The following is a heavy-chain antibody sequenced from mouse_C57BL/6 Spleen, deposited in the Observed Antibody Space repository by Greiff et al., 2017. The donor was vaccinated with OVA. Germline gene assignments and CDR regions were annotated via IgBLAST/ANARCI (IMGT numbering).Heavy chain of an antibody. CDR2: ISSGSSTI. CDR1: GFTFSDYG. V-gene: IGHV5-17*01. J-gene: IGHJ2*01. Sequence: EVKLVESGGGLVKPGGSLKLSCAASGFTFSDYGMHWVRQAPEKGLEWVAYISSGSSTIYYADTVKGRFTISRDNAKNTLFLQMTSLRSEDTAMYYCAREGNYYGSPWFAYWGQGTTLTVSS. CDR3: AREGNYYGSPWFAY. D-gene: IGHD1-1*01.